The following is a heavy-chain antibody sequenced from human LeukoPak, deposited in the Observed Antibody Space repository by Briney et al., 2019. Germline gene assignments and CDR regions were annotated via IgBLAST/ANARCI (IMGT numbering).Heavy chain of an antibody. CDR1: GFTFTNHA. V-gene: IGHV3-64*01. J-gene: IGHJ6*03. Sequence: GGSLRLSCAASGFTFTNHAMQWVRQAPGKGLEYVSAISGNGGSTYYANSVKGRFTISRDNSKNTGYLQMGSLRPEDMAVYYCARAGVVRYVAWLINYYMDVWGKGTTVTVSS. CDR3: ARAGVVRYVAWLINYYMDV. CDR2: ISGNGGST. D-gene: IGHD3-9*01.